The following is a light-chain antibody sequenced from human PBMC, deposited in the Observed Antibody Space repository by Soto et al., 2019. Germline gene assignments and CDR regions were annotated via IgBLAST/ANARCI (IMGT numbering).Light chain of an antibody. CDR1: QSVSSSY. J-gene: IGKJ1*01. CDR2: DAS. V-gene: IGKV3D-20*01. CDR3: QQYGTSPWT. Sequence: EIVLTQSPATQSLSPGERATLSCGASQSVSSSYLAWYQQKPGLAPRLLIYDASSRATGIPERFSGSGSGTDFTLTISRLEPVDFAVYYCQQYGTSPWTFGQGTRVEIK.